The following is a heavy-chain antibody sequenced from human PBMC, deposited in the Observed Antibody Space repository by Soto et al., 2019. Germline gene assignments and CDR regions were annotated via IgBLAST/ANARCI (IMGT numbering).Heavy chain of an antibody. J-gene: IGHJ6*02. V-gene: IGHV1-2*04. D-gene: IGHD2-8*01. CDR3: ARGDSTDCSNGVCSFFYNHDMDV. Sequence: QVQLVQSGAEVKKPGASVKVSCKASGYSFTDYHIHWVRQAPGQGLEWLGRINPKSGGTSTAQKFQGWVTMTTDTPTSTASMELTRLTSDDTAIYYCARGDSTDCSNGVCSFFYNHDMDVWGQGTTVTVSS. CDR1: GYSFTDYH. CDR2: INPKSGGT.